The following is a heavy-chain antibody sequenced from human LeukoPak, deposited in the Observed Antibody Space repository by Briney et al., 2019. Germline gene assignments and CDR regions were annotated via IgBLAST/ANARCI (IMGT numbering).Heavy chain of an antibody. CDR2: INPSGGST. Sequence: ASVKVSCKASGYTFTSYYMHWMRQAPGQGLEWMGIINPSGGSTSYAQKFQGRVTMTRDTSTSTVYMELSSLRSEDTAVYYCARASQQLVPGAPYYYYYYMDVWGKGTTVTVSS. CDR1: GYTFTSYY. CDR3: ARASQQLVPGAPYYYYYYMDV. V-gene: IGHV1-46*01. D-gene: IGHD6-13*01. J-gene: IGHJ6*03.